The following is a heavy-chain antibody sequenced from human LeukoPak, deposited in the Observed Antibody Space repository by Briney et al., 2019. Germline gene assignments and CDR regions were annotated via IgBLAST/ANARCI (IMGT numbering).Heavy chain of an antibody. D-gene: IGHD3-10*01. Sequence: SETLSLTCSVSRYSISSGYYWAWIRQPPGKGLEWIGSIYHSGSAYYNASLKSRVTISVDTSKNQFSLELSSVTAADTAVYYCVRNRDYYGSGSYRYWGQGTLVTVSS. J-gene: IGHJ4*02. CDR1: RYSISSGYY. CDR2: IYHSGSA. CDR3: VRNRDYYGSGSYRY. V-gene: IGHV4-38-2*02.